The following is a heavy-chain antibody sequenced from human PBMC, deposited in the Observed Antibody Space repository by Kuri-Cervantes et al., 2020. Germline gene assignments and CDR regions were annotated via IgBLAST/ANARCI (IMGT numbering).Heavy chain of an antibody. CDR3: ARESGYDPGDNWFDP. D-gene: IGHD5-12*01. Sequence: SETLSLTCTVSSYTITSSYYWGWIRQPPGKGLEWIGEINHSGSTSYNPSLKGRVTISVDTSKNQFSLKLSSVTAADTAVYYCARESGYDPGDNWFDPWGQGTLVTVSS. J-gene: IGHJ5*02. CDR2: INHSGST. V-gene: IGHV4-38-2*02. CDR1: SYTITSSYY.